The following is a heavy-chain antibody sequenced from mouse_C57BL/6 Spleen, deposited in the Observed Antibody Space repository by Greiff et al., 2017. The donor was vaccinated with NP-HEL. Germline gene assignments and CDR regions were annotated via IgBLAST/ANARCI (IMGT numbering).Heavy chain of an antibody. CDR3: ARDYGRGYFDV. CDR2: IHPNSGST. Sequence: VQLQQPEAELVKPGASVKLSCKASGYTFTSYWMHWVKQRPGQGLEWIGMIHPNSGSTNYNEKFKSKATLTVDKSSSTAYMQLSSLTSEDSAVYYCARDYGRGYFDVWGTGTTVTVSS. D-gene: IGHD1-1*01. V-gene: IGHV1-64*01. J-gene: IGHJ1*03. CDR1: GYTFTSYW.